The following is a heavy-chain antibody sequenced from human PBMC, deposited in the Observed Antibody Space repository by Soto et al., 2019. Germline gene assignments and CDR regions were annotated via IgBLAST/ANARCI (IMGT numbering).Heavy chain of an antibody. Sequence: SVKVSCKASGGTFSSYAISCVRQSPGQGLEWMGGIIPIFGTANYAQKFQGRVTITADKSTSTAYMELSSLRSEDTAVYYCASAGGVAARPGYWGQGTLVTVSS. V-gene: IGHV1-69*06. CDR1: GGTFSSYA. CDR3: ASAGGVAARPGY. CDR2: IIPIFGTA. D-gene: IGHD6-6*01. J-gene: IGHJ4*02.